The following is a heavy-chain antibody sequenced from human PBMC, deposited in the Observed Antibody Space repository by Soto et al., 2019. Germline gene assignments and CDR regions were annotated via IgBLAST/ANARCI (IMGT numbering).Heavy chain of an antibody. CDR1: GYTFTSYD. Sequence: QVQLVQSGAEVKKPGASVKVSCKASGYTFTSYDINWVRQATGQGLEWMGWMNPNSGNTGYAQKFQGRVTMTRNTSXSXXYMELSSLRSEDTAVYYCARGKELWFGESPINFDYWGQGTLVTVSS. D-gene: IGHD3-10*01. CDR3: ARGKELWFGESPINFDY. CDR2: MNPNSGNT. J-gene: IGHJ4*02. V-gene: IGHV1-8*01.